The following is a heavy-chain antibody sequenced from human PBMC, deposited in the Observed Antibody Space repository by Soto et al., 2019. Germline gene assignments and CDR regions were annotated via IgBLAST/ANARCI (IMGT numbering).Heavy chain of an antibody. J-gene: IGHJ6*02. CDR3: ASGTTGTSYYYGMDV. CDR1: GGTFSSYA. Sequence: ASVKVSCKASGGTFSSYAISWVRQAPGQGLEWMGGIIPIFGTANYAQKFQGRVTITADESTSTAYMELSSLRSEDTAVYYCASGTTGTSYYYGMDVWGQGTTVTVSS. D-gene: IGHD1-1*01. CDR2: IIPIFGTA. V-gene: IGHV1-69*13.